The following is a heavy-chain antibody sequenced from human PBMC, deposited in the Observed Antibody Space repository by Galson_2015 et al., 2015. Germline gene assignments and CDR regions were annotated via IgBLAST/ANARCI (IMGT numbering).Heavy chain of an antibody. J-gene: IGHJ4*02. V-gene: IGHV3-73*01. CDR2: IRGKANSYAT. CDR1: GFTFSGSA. CDR3: TRTPAPGRGYSGYDENFDY. D-gene: IGHD5-12*01. Sequence: SLRLSCAASGFTFSGSAMHWVRQASGKGLEWVGRIRGKANSYATAYAASVKGRFTISRDDSKNTAYLQMNSLKTEDTAVYYCTRTPAPGRGYSGYDENFDYWGQGTLVTVSS.